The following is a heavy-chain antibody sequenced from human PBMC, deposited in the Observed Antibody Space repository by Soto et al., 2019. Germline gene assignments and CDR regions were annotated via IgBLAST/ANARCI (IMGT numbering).Heavy chain of an antibody. CDR2: IYHSGST. D-gene: IGHD3-10*01. V-gene: IGHV4-30-2*01. CDR1: GGSISSGGYS. CDR3: ARVPGP. Sequence: QLQLQESGSGLAKPSQTLSLTCAVSGGSISSGGYSWSWIRQPPGKGLEWIGYIYHSGSTYYNPSLKSRVTISVDRSKNQFSLKLTSVTAADTAVYYCARVPGPWGQGTLVTVSS. J-gene: IGHJ5*02.